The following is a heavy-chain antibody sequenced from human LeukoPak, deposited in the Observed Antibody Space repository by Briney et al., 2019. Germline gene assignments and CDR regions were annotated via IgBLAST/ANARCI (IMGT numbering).Heavy chain of an antibody. V-gene: IGHV3-11*04. CDR3: AKDPGVGAKGYYFDY. J-gene: IGHJ4*02. CDR1: GFTFSDYY. D-gene: IGHD1-26*01. CDR2: ISSSGSTI. Sequence: TGGSLRLSCAASGFTFSDYYMSWIRQAPGKGLEWVSYISSSGSTIYYADSVKGRFTISRDNSKNTLYLQMNSLRAEDTAVYYCAKDPGVGAKGYYFDYWGQGTLVTVSS.